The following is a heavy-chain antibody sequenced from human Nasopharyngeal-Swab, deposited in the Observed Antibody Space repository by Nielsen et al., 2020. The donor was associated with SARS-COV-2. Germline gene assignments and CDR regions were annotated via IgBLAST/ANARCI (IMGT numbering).Heavy chain of an antibody. Sequence: SETLSLTCTVSGGSISSYYWSWIRQRPGKGLEWIGYIYYSGSTNYNPSLKSRVTISVDTSNNQFALRLSSVTAADTAMFYCARGTPFDYWGQGILVTVSS. V-gene: IGHV4-59*12. D-gene: IGHD1-1*01. CDR3: ARGTPFDY. J-gene: IGHJ4*02. CDR2: IYYSGST. CDR1: GGSISSYY.